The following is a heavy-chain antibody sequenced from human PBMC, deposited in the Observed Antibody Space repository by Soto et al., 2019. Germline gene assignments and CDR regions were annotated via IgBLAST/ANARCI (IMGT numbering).Heavy chain of an antibody. CDR1: GFTFHYYA. V-gene: IGHV3-9*01. D-gene: IGHD2-2*01. Sequence: EVQLVESGGSLVQPGTSLRLSCAASGFTFHYYAMHWVRQAPGKGLEWVSGISWNSGGIDYADSVKGRFTISRDNAKKSLYLLMNSLRAEDTAFYYCLKDDRDCSRTSCYESYFHYYGMDVWGQGTTVTVSS. CDR2: ISWNSGGI. J-gene: IGHJ6*02. CDR3: LKDDRDCSRTSCYESYFHYYGMDV.